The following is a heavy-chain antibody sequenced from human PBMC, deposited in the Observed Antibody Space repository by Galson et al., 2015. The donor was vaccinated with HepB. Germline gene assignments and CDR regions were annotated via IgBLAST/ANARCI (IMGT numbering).Heavy chain of an antibody. CDR1: GGSIGSYF. CDR3: ARRVAADVNWFDS. CDR2: IYYRGST. V-gene: IGHV4-59*01. D-gene: IGHD6-13*01. Sequence: LSLTCNISGGSIGSYFWNWIRQPPGKGLEWIGYIYYRGSTKYNPSLKSRVTISVDTSKNQFSLKLSSVTAADTAVYYCARRVAADVNWFDSWGQGTLVTVSS. J-gene: IGHJ5*01.